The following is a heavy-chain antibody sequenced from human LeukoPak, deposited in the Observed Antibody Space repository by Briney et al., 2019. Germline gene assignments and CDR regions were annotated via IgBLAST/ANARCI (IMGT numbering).Heavy chain of an antibody. CDR1: GFTFSSYA. CDR2: ISGSGGST. D-gene: IGHD3-10*02. Sequence: PGGSLRLSCAASGFTFSSYAMSWVRQAPGKGLEWVSAISGSGGSTYYADSVKGRFTISRDNSKNTLYLQMNSLRAEDTAVYYCAKDMSRGRVAEYFQHWGQGTLVTVSS. CDR3: AKDMSRGRVAEYFQH. V-gene: IGHV3-23*01. J-gene: IGHJ1*01.